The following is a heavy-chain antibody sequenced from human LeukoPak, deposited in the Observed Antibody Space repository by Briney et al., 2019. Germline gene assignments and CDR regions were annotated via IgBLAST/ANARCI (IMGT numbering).Heavy chain of an antibody. D-gene: IGHD1-1*01. CDR3: ARVAARGWNYYYYYYMDV. V-gene: IGHV3-30-3*01. J-gene: IGHJ6*03. CDR2: ISYDGSNK. CDR1: GFTFSSYA. Sequence: GSLRLSCAASGFTFSSYAMHWVRQAPGKGLEWVAVISYDGSNKYYADSVKGRFTISRDNSKNTLYLQMNSLRAEDTAVYYCARVAARGWNYYYYYYMDVWGKGTTVTVSS.